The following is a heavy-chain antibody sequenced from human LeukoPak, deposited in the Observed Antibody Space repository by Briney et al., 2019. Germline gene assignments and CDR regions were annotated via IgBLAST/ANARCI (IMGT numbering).Heavy chain of an antibody. Sequence: SETLSLTCTVSGGSISSSSYYWGWIRQPPGKGLEWIGSIYYSGSTYYNPSLKSRVTISVDTSKNQFSLKLSSVTAADTAIYYCGRQSPLLRGLISDWGQGALVTVSS. V-gene: IGHV4-39*07. D-gene: IGHD3-10*01. CDR2: IYYSGST. CDR1: GGSISSSSYY. J-gene: IGHJ4*02. CDR3: GRQSPLLRGLISD.